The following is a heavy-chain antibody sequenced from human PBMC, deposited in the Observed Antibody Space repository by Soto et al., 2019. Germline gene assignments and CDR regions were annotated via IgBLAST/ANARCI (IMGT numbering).Heavy chain of an antibody. CDR3: AKVAPRDYDFWIGYYLDY. CDR1: GFTFSSYG. D-gene: IGHD3-3*01. J-gene: IGHJ4*02. CDR2: ISYDGSNK. Sequence: GGSLRLSCAASGFTFSSYGMHWVRQAPGKGLEWVAVISYDGSNKYYADSVKGRFTISRDNSKNTLYLQMNRLRAEDTAVYYCAKVAPRDYDFWIGYYLDYWGQGTLVTVSS. V-gene: IGHV3-33*05.